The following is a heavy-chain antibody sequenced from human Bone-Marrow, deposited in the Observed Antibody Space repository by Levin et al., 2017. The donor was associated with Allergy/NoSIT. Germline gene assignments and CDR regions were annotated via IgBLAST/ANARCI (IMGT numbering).Heavy chain of an antibody. CDR1: GGSVSSGSYY. CDR3: ARGSYFGGLGFDC. J-gene: IGHJ4*02. Sequence: SCTVSGGSVSSGSYYWSWIRQPPGKGLEWIAYIYHSGSTKYNPSLKSRVTISLDTSRNQFSLRLTSLTAADTAVYYCARGSYFGGLGFDCWGKGTLVTVSS. CDR2: IYHSGST. V-gene: IGHV4-61*01. D-gene: IGHD4-23*01.